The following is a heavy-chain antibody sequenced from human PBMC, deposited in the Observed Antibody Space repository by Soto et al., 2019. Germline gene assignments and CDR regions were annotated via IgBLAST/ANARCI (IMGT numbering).Heavy chain of an antibody. V-gene: IGHV3-33*03. CDR1: GFTFRSYG. D-gene: IGHD3-3*01. Sequence: QVKLVESGGGVVQPGRSRRLSCVTSGFTFRSYGMHWVRQSPGKGLEWVAVIKSDGTTADYIESVKGRFVISRDNSKKTVYLQMNNLRPEDTGIYDCAKPRSSLEWPPFDPWGQGTLVSVSS. J-gene: IGHJ5*02. CDR3: AKPRSSLEWPPFDP. CDR2: IKSDGTTA.